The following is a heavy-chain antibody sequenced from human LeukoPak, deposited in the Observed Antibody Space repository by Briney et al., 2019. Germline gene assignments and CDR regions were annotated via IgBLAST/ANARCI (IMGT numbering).Heavy chain of an antibody. D-gene: IGHD2-21*02. CDR1: GYTFTSYY. J-gene: IGHJ1*01. CDR3: ARDRWCGGDCYHGPEYFQH. CDR2: INPSGGST. V-gene: IGHV1-46*01. Sequence: AASVKVSCKASGYTFTSYYMHWVRQAPGQGLEWMGIINPSGGSTSYAQKFQGRVTMTRDTSTSTVYMELSSLRSEDTAVYYCARDRWCGGDCYHGPEYFQHWGQGTLVTVSS.